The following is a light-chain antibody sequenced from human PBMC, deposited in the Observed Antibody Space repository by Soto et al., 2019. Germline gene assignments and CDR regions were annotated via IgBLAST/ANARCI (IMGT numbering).Light chain of an antibody. CDR2: TAS. CDR1: QGVSAW. J-gene: IGKJ2*01. CDR3: QQANSFPRT. Sequence: DIQMTQSPSSVSASVGDRVTITCRASQGVSAWLAWYQQKPGKAPKLLVYTASNLQSGVPPRFSGSGSGTDFTLTISSLQPEDYATYYCQQANSFPRTFGQGTKVEIK. V-gene: IGKV1-12*01.